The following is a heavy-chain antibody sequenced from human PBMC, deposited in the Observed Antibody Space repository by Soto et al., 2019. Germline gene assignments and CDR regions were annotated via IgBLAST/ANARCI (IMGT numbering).Heavy chain of an antibody. V-gene: IGHV4-39*01. CDR1: GGSISSDDSF. D-gene: IGHD1-26*01. J-gene: IGHJ5*02. CDR3: ARQLPVGATSWFDP. CDR2: LYFGGST. Sequence: QLQLQESGPGLVKPSETLSLTCTVSGGSISSDDSFWGWVRQPPGQGLEWIGSLYFGGSTFYNPSLKSRVTISLDTSKNQFSLKLSSVTAADTAVYYCARQLPVGATSWFDPWGQGTLVTVSS.